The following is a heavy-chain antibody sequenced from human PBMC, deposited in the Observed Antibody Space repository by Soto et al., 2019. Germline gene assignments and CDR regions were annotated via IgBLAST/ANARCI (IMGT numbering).Heavy chain of an antibody. Sequence: EVQLVESGGGLVQPGGSLRLSCAASGFTFSSYDMHWVRQATGKGLEWVSAIGTAGDTYYPGSVKGRFTISRENAKNSLYLQMNSLRAGDTAVYYCARGPYCSGGSCYRWYFDYWGQGTLVSVSS. D-gene: IGHD2-15*01. CDR2: IGTAGDT. V-gene: IGHV3-13*01. CDR3: ARGPYCSGGSCYRWYFDY. CDR1: GFTFSSYD. J-gene: IGHJ4*02.